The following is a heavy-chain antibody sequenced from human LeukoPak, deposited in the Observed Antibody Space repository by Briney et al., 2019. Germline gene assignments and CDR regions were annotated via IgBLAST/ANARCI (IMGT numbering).Heavy chain of an antibody. CDR2: IYTDGST. CDR3: AKGRSDWYGDAFDI. D-gene: IGHD2-21*01. CDR1: GFTVSNNY. J-gene: IGHJ3*02. Sequence: SGGSLRLSCAASGFTVSNNYMSWVRQSPGKGLEWVSVIYTDGSTYYADSVKGRFTISRDNSKSTLYLEMNSLRAEDTAIYYCAKGRSDWYGDAFDIWGQGTLVTVS. V-gene: IGHV3-53*01.